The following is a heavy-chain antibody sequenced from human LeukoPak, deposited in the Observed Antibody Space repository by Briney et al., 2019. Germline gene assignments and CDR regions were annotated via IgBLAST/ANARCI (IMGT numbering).Heavy chain of an antibody. CDR2: IYYSGST. CDR3: ARVNYDFWSGYTSTLYNWFDP. D-gene: IGHD3-3*01. V-gene: IGHV4-59*01. J-gene: IGHJ5*02. CDR1: GGSISSYY. Sequence: SETLSLTCTVSGGSISSYYWCWIRQPPGKGLEWIGYIYYSGSTNYNPSLKSRVTISVDTSKNQFSLKLSSVTAADTAVYYCARVNYDFWSGYTSTLYNWFDPWGQGTLVTVSS.